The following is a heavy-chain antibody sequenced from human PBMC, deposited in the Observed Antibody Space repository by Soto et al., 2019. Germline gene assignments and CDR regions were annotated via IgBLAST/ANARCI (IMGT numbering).Heavy chain of an antibody. CDR1: GYTFTSYD. CDR3: ASNGPTIFAVVISPYGMDV. J-gene: IGHJ6*02. CDR2: MNPNSGNT. Sequence: ASVKVSCKASGYTFTSYDINWVRQATGQGLEWMGWMNPNSGNTGYAQKFQGRVTMTRNTSISTAYMELSSLRSEDTAVYYCASNGPTIFAVVISPYGMDVWGQGTTVTVSS. V-gene: IGHV1-8*01. D-gene: IGHD3-3*01.